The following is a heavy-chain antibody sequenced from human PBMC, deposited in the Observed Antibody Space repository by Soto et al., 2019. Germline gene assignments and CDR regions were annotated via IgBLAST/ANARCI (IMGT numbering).Heavy chain of an antibody. V-gene: IGHV1-3*01. D-gene: IGHD3-16*02. Sequence: QVQFVQSGAEGEKPGASVKVSCKASGYNFNTYALHWVRQAPGQRLEWMGWINAANGNTKYSQNFQGRVSITRDTSAATDFMELSSLRSEDTAVYHCTRSAVRPSGRLIGPFDYWGQGTLVTVSA. CDR3: TRSAVRPSGRLIGPFDY. CDR2: INAANGNT. CDR1: GYNFNTYA. J-gene: IGHJ4*02.